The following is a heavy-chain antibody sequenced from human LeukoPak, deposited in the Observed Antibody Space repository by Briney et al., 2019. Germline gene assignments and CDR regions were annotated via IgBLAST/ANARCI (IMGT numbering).Heavy chain of an antibody. D-gene: IGHD3-10*01. Sequence: ASVKVSCKVSGYTLTELSMHWVRQAPGKGLEWMGGFDPEDGETIYAQKFQGRVTMTEDTSTDTAYMELSSLRSEDTAVYYCETAGSQGSPWGAFAYWGQGPRVTVPS. CDR1: GYTLTELS. CDR3: ETAGSQGSPWGAFAY. CDR2: FDPEDGET. J-gene: IGHJ4*02. V-gene: IGHV1-24*01.